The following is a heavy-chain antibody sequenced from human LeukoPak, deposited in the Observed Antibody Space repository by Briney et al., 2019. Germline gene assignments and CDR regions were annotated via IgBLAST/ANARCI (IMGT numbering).Heavy chain of an antibody. V-gene: IGHV3-20*04. J-gene: IGHJ6*03. CDR3: ARALSNYVDYHYYYYMDV. CDR2: INWNGVST. Sequence: TGGSLRLSCAASGFTFDDYGVSWVRQAPGKGLEWVSGINWNGVSTSYVDSVKGRFTISRDNAKNSLYLQMNSLRAEDTALYYCARALSNYVDYHYYYYMDVWGKGTTVTVSS. D-gene: IGHD4-11*01. CDR1: GFTFDDYG.